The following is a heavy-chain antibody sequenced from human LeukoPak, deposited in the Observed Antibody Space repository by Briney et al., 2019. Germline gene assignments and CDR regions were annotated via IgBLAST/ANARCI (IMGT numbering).Heavy chain of an antibody. V-gene: IGHV3-30*02. J-gene: IGHJ4*02. Sequence: GGSLRLSCAAAGFTFSSYGMHWVRQAPGKGLEWVSFIRYDARQTYYADSVKGRFTISRDNSKSTLHLEMTSLRAEDTAVYYCAKALEDRSGWFGEDYDFWGQGTLVTVSS. CDR1: GFTFSSYG. CDR3: AKALEDRSGWFGEDYDF. CDR2: IRYDARQT. D-gene: IGHD6-19*01.